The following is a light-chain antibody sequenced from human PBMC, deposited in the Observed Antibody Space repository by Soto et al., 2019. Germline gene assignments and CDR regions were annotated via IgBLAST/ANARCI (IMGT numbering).Light chain of an antibody. CDR2: GVT. V-gene: IGLV2-8*01. Sequence: QSALTKPPSASGSPGQSVTISCTGTSSDVGGYNSVSWYQHHPGKAPQLMIYGVTKRPSGVPDRFSGSKSGNTASLTVSGLQADDEADYYCSSYVGSSSFVVFGGGTKLTVL. J-gene: IGLJ3*02. CDR3: SSYVGSSSFVV. CDR1: SSDVGGYNS.